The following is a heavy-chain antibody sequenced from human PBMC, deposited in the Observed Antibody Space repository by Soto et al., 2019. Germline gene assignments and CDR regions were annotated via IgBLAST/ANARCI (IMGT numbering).Heavy chain of an antibody. CDR1: GFTFSDYY. CDR2: ISSSGSGI. J-gene: IGHJ3*02. D-gene: IGHD2-15*01. Sequence: GGSLRLSCAASGFTFSDYYMTWIRQAPGKGLEWVSYISSSGSGIYYPDSMKGRFTISRDNAKKSLYLQMSSLRAEDTAVYYCARAYSDAFDIWGQGTMVTVSS. CDR3: ARAYSDAFDI. V-gene: IGHV3-11*01.